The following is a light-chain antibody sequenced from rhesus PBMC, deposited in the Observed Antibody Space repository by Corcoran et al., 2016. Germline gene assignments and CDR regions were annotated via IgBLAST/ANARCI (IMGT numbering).Light chain of an antibody. CDR2: KAS. J-gene: IGKJ2*01. Sequence: DIQMTQSPSSLSSSVGDRVTIPCRASENVNNYLNWSQQKPGKDPKLLIYKASTLKSGVPSRFRGSGSGTDYTFTINSLQHEDVATYDCQHGYGTPYSFGQGTKVEIK. V-gene: IGKV1-74*01. CDR3: QHGYGTPYS. CDR1: ENVNNY.